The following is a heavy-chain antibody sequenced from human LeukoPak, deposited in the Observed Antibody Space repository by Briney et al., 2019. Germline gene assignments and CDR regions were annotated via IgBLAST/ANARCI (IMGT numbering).Heavy chain of an antibody. Sequence: PSETLSLTCTVSGGSMRNYYWTWIRQSPGRGLEWIGYVYYTGSTNYNPSLKRRVTIALDTSKNQFSLKLSSVTAADTALYYCAKSRDAYNGVSWGQGTLVTVSS. V-gene: IGHV4-59*01. CDR1: GGSMRNYY. J-gene: IGHJ5*02. CDR2: VYYTGST. D-gene: IGHD5-24*01. CDR3: AKSRDAYNGVS.